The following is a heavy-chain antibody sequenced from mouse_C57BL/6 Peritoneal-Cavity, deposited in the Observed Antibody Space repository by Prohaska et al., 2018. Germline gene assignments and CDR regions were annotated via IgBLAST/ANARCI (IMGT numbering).Heavy chain of an antibody. CDR2: ITHSGET. J-gene: IGHJ1*03. CDR1: GFPITSGYY. V-gene: IGHV12-3*01. D-gene: IGHD1-1*02. Sequence: QMHLQESGPCLVKPSQSLFLTCSITGFPITSGYYWFWIRQSPWKSFEWMGYITHSGETFYNPALQSAISITRETAKNQLFLQLNTVTTEDTAMYYCAGDSNGYWYFDVWGTGTTVTVSS. CDR3: AGDSNGYWYFDV.